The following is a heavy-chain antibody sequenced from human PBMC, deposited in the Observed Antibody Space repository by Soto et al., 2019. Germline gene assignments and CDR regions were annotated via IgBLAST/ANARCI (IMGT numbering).Heavy chain of an antibody. Sequence: QVQLQESGPGLVKPSETLSLTCTVSGGSISSYYWSWIRQPPGKGLEWIGYIYYSGSTNYNPSLKSGVTISVDTSKNQFSLKLSSVTAADTAVYYCARGSGSYYPYYFDYWGQGTLVTVSS. D-gene: IGHD3-10*01. V-gene: IGHV4-59*01. J-gene: IGHJ4*02. CDR3: ARGSGSYYPYYFDY. CDR2: IYYSGST. CDR1: GGSISSYY.